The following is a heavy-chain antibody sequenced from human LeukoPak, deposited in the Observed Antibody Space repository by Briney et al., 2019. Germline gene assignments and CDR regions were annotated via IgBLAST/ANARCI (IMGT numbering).Heavy chain of an antibody. V-gene: IGHV3-48*03. J-gene: IGHJ4*02. CDR1: GFTFSSYE. CDR2: ISSSGSTI. D-gene: IGHD4-17*01. CDR3: ARDRKNDYGDYRNFDY. Sequence: GGSLRLSCAASGFTFSSYEMNWVRQARGEGLEWVSHISSSGSTIYYADSVKGRFTIARDNAKNSLYLQMNSLRAEDTAVYYCARDRKNDYGDYRNFDYWGQGTLVTVSS.